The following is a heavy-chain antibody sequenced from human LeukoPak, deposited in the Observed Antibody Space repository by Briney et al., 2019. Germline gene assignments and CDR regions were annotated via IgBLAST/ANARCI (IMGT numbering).Heavy chain of an antibody. D-gene: IGHD6-19*01. J-gene: IGHJ4*02. Sequence: ASVKVSCKASGYTFTGYYMHWVRQAPGQGLEWMGWINPNSGGTNYAQKFQGRVTMTRDTSISTAYMEPSRLRSDDTAVYYCARVVSGWHLFDYWGQGTLVTVSS. CDR2: INPNSGGT. CDR1: GYTFTGYY. CDR3: ARVVSGWHLFDY. V-gene: IGHV1-2*02.